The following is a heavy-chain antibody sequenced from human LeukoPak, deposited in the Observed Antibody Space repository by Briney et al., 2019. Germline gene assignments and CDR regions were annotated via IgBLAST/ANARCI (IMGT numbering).Heavy chain of an antibody. J-gene: IGHJ4*02. D-gene: IGHD3-3*01. CDR2: ITAKNGNT. V-gene: IGHV1-18*01. CDR3: ARFWSGYLPDY. CDR1: GYSFNTYD. Sequence: ASVKVSCKASGYSFNTYDISWVRQAPGQGLEWMGWITAKNGNTNYAERLQDRVTMITDTSTSTAYMELRSLRCDDTAVYYCARFWSGYLPDYWGQGTLVTVSS.